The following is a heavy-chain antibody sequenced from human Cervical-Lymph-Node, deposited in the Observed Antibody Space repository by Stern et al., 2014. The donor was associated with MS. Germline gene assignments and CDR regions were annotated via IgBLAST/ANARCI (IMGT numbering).Heavy chain of an antibody. J-gene: IGHJ4*02. D-gene: IGHD5-24*01. V-gene: IGHV4-59*08. Sequence: QVQLQESGPGLVKPSETLSLTCTVSGGSISSNYWSWIRQPPGKGLEWIGYLYYSGNTNYNPSLKSRVTTSVDTSKNQFSLSLGSVTAADTAVYYCARHGPPRRRDDSNHPNFDYWGPGTLVAVSS. CDR2: LYYSGNT. CDR3: ARHGPPRRRDDSNHPNFDY. CDR1: GGSISSNY.